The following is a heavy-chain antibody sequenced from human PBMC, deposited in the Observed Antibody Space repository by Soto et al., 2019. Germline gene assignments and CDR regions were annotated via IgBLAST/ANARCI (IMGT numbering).Heavy chain of an antibody. Sequence: SVKVSCKASGGTFSSYAISWVRQAPGQGLEWMGGIIPIFGTANYAQKFQGRVTITADESTSTAYMELSSLRSEDTAVYYCARAGVNYDILTGYYKSSGWFDPWGQGTLVTVSS. J-gene: IGHJ5*02. CDR1: GGTFSSYA. CDR3: ARAGVNYDILTGYYKSSGWFDP. D-gene: IGHD3-9*01. V-gene: IGHV1-69*13. CDR2: IIPIFGTA.